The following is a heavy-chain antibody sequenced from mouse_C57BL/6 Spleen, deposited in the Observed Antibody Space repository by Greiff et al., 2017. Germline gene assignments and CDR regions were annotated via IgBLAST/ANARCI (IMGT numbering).Heavy chain of an antibody. CDR3: ARQLRRDAMDY. D-gene: IGHD1-1*01. CDR1: GFTFSSYA. J-gene: IGHJ4*01. CDR2: ISDGGSYT. V-gene: IGHV5-4*03. Sequence: DVKLQESGGGLVKPGGSLKLSCAASGFTFSSYAMSWVRQTPEKRLEWVATISDGGSYTYYPDNVKGRFTISRDNAKNNLYLQMSHLKSEDTAMYYCARQLRRDAMDYWGQGTSVTVSS.